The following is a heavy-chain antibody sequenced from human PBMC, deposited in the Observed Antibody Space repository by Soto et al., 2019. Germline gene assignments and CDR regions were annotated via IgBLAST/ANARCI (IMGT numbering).Heavy chain of an antibody. CDR3: AKDGGYSYGRDNWFDP. V-gene: IGHV3-23*01. Sequence: GGSLRLSCAASGFTFSSYAMSWVRQAPGKGLEWVSAISGSGGSTYYADSVKGRFTISRDNSKNTLYLQMNSLRAEDTAVYYCAKDGGYSYGRDNWFDPWGQGTLVTVSS. CDR1: GFTFSSYA. J-gene: IGHJ5*02. CDR2: ISGSGGST. D-gene: IGHD5-18*01.